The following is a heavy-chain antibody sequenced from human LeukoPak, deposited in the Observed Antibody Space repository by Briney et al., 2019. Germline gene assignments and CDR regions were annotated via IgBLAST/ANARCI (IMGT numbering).Heavy chain of an antibody. CDR1: GFTFSSYA. D-gene: IGHD3-3*01. CDR2: INNAGNRT. Sequence: GGSLRLSCAASGFTFSSYAMPWVRQAPGKGLVCVSRINNAGNRTSYADFVKGRFTVSRDNAKNTLYLQMNSLRAEDTAVYYCARDWAPHRITISGVVSRHYHYGMDVWGQGTTVTVSS. V-gene: IGHV3-74*01. J-gene: IGHJ6*02. CDR3: ARDWAPHRITISGVVSRHYHYGMDV.